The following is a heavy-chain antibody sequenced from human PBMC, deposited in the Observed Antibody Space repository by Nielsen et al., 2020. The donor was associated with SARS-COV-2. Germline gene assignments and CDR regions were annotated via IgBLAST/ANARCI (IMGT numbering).Heavy chain of an antibody. V-gene: IGHV3-23*01. CDR3: ARGPIFGVVSPGY. CDR2: ISGSGGST. CDR1: GFTFSSYA. Sequence: GESLKISCAASGFTFSSYAMSWVRQAPGKGLEWVSAISGSGGSTYYADSVKGRFTISRDNSKNTLYLQMNSLRAEDTAVYYCARGPIFGVVSPGYWGQGTLVTVSS. D-gene: IGHD3-3*01. J-gene: IGHJ4*02.